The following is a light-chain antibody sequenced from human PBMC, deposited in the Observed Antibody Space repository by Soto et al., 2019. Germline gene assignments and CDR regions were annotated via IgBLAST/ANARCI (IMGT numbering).Light chain of an antibody. CDR1: QSTSTY. CDR3: QQSYSTPYT. V-gene: IGKV1-39*01. CDR2: AAT. J-gene: IGKJ2*01. Sequence: DIQMTQSPSSLSASVGDGVTITCRASQSTSTYLNWYQQKPGKAPKLLIYAATNLQSGVPSRFSCSGSGTDFTLTISSLQPEDFATYFCQQSYSTPYTFGQGTKLEIK.